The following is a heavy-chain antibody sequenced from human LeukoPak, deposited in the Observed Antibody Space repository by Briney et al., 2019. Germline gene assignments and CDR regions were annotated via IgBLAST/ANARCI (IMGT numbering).Heavy chain of an antibody. V-gene: IGHV3-30*04. J-gene: IGHJ4*02. Sequence: GGSLRLSCAASGFSFSSCALHWIRQAPGKGLEWVAVISYDGTNKFYAGSVKGRFTISRDKSENTVYLQMNSLRAEDTAVYYCVSFYETYWGRGTLVTVSS. CDR2: ISYDGTNK. CDR3: VSFYETY. CDR1: GFSFSSCA. D-gene: IGHD2/OR15-2a*01.